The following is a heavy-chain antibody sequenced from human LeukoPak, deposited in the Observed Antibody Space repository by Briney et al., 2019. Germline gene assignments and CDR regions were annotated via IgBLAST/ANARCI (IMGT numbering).Heavy chain of an antibody. CDR2: IYTSGST. CDR3: ARAGRWNWFDP. V-gene: IGHV4-61*02. J-gene: IGHJ5*02. CDR1: GGSISSGSYY. Sequence: SQTLSLTCTVSGGSISSGSYYWSWIRQPAGKGLEWIGRIYTSGSTNYNPSLKSRVTISVDTSKNQFSLKLSSVTAADTAVYYCARAGRWNWFDPLGQGTLVTVSS. D-gene: IGHD6-13*01.